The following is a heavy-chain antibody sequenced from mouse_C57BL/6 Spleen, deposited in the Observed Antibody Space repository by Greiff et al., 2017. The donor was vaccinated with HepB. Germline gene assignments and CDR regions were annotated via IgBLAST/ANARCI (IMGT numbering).Heavy chain of an antibody. V-gene: IGHV1-54*01. J-gene: IGHJ2*01. CDR2: INPGSGGT. D-gene: IGHD4-1*01. CDR1: GYAFTNYL. Sequence: QVHVKQSGAELVRPGTSVKVSCKASGYAFTNYLIEWVKQRPGQGLEWIGVINPGSGGTNYNEKFKGKATLTADKSSSTAYMQLSSLTSEDSAVYFCARAPGKLYYFDYWGQGTTLTVSS. CDR3: ARAPGKLYYFDY.